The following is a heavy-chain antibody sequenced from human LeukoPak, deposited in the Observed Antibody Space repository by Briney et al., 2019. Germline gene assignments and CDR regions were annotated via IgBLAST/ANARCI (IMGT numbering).Heavy chain of an antibody. CDR1: GYTFTSYG. CDR2: ISAYNGNT. D-gene: IGHD1-26*01. J-gene: IGHJ6*03. V-gene: IGHV1-18*01. Sequence: ASVKVSCKAPGYTFTSYGISWVRQAPGQGLEWMGWISAYNGNTNYAQKLQGRVTMTTDTSTSTAYMELRSLRSDDTAVYYCARVVVGGSYSYYYYYMDVWGKGTTVTVSS. CDR3: ARVVVGGSYSYYYYYMDV.